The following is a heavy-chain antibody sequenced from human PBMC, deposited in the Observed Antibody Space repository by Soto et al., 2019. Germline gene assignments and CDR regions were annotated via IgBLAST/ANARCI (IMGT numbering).Heavy chain of an antibody. J-gene: IGHJ3*02. CDR3: ARGLSYRYAFDI. D-gene: IGHD3-16*02. CDR2: INHSGST. V-gene: IGHV4-34*01. Sequence: PSETLSLTCAVYGGSFSGYYWSWIRQPPGKGLEWIGEINHSGSTNYNPSLKSRVTISVDTSKNQFSLKLSSVTAADTAVYYCARGLSYRYAFDIWGHGTMVTVSS. CDR1: GGSFSGYY.